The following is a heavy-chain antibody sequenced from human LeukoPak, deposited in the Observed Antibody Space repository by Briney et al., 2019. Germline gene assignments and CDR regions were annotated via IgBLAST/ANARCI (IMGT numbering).Heavy chain of an antibody. CDR2: IIPIFGTA. CDR3: ARYNGDLTGGFDY. Sequence: SVTVSCKASGGTFSSYAISWVRQAPGQGLEWMGGIIPIFGTANYAQKFQGRVTMTRDTSTSTVYMELSSLRAEDTAVYYCARYNGDLTGGFDYWGQGTLVTVSS. CDR1: GGTFSSYA. D-gene: IGHD4-17*01. J-gene: IGHJ4*02. V-gene: IGHV1-69*05.